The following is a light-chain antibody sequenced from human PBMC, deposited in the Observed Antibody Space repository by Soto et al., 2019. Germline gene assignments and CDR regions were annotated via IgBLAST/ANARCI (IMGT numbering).Light chain of an antibody. CDR3: QQSYSTLVT. CDR1: QNINAW. CDR2: AAS. V-gene: IGKV1-39*01. J-gene: IGKJ4*01. Sequence: DIHMTQSPSSLSVSVGDRVTITCRTSQNINAWLAWYQQRPGQAPKLLIYAASSLQSGVPSRFSGSGSGTDFTLTISSLQPEDFATYYCQQSYSTLVTFGGGTKVDIK.